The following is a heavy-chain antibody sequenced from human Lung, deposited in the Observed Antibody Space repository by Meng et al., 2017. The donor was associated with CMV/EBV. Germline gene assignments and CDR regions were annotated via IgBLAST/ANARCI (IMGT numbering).Heavy chain of an antibody. CDR3: AASIPAAGYGWFDP. J-gene: IGHJ5*02. CDR1: RGSISSGTYY. CDR2: IDFTGRT. Sequence: SRGSISSGTYYWNWIRQPPGKGLGWIGYIDFTGRTYYSPSLRSRLTMSIETSRDEFSLKLSSVTAADSAVYFCAASIPAAGYGWFDPWGQGTLVTVSS. D-gene: IGHD6-13*01. V-gene: IGHV4-31*02.